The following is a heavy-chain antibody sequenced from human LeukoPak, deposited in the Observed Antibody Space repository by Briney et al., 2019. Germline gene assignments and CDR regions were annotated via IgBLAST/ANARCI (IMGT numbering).Heavy chain of an antibody. CDR1: GFTFSRYG. V-gene: IGHV3-30*02. CDR2: IRYDGTNK. CDR3: AKDIGSGYCSGINCSIDY. D-gene: IGHD2-2*01. J-gene: IGHJ4*02. Sequence: GGSLRLSCAASGFTFSRYGMHWVRQAPGKGLEWVAFIRYDGTNKYYAESVKGRFTISRDNSKNTLYLQMDSLRAEDTAVYYCAKDIGSGYCSGINCSIDYWGQGTLVTVSS.